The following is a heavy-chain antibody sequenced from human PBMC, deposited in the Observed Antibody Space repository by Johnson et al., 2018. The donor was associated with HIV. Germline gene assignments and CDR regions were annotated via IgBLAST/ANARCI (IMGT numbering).Heavy chain of an antibody. D-gene: IGHD3-16*02. Sequence: EVQLVESGGGLVQPGGSLRLSCAASGLSFSRSWMHWVRQAPGKGLVWVSRTNNDGSTTTYADSVKGRFTVSSDKVKNTLHLQMNSLRAEDTAVYYCAREWGVITFGGVIPRNAFDIWGQGTMVTVSS. V-gene: IGHV3-74*01. CDR2: TNNDGSTT. CDR3: AREWGVITFGGVIPRNAFDI. CDR1: GLSFSRSW. J-gene: IGHJ3*02.